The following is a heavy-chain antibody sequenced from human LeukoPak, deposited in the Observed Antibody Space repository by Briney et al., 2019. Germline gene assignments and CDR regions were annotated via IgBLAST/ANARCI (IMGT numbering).Heavy chain of an antibody. CDR3: ARAVYYYDTSGPYYFDY. V-gene: IGHV4-38-2*01. J-gene: IGHJ4*02. CDR2: IYHSGST. Sequence: PSETLSLTCAVSGFSISTGYNWGWIRQPPGKGLEWIGSIYHSGSTYYNPSLKSRVTISVDTSKNQFSLKLSSVTAADTAVYYCARAVYYYDTSGPYYFDYWGQGTLVTVSS. D-gene: IGHD3-22*01. CDR1: GFSISTGYN.